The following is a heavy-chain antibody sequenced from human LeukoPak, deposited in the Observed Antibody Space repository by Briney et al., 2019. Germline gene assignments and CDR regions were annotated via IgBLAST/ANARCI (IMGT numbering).Heavy chain of an antibody. D-gene: IGHD3-3*01. J-gene: IGHJ3*02. CDR3: ARWVQTLLVLRFLEWLLYESGLVYLDAFDI. CDR1: GFTFSSYW. V-gene: IGHV3-7*01. Sequence: GGSLRLSCAASGFTFSSYWMSWVRQAPGKGLEWVANIKQDGSEKYYVDSVKGQFTISRDNAKNSLYLQMNSLRAEDTAVYYCARWVQTLLVLRFLEWLLYESGLVYLDAFDIWGQGTMVTVSS. CDR2: IKQDGSEK.